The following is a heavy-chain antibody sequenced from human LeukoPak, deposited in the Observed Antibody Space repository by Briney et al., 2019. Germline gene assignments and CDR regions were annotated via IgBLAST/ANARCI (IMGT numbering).Heavy chain of an antibody. CDR3: ATGGGTPRGGDAFDI. CDR1: VGSISSYY. J-gene: IGHJ3*02. Sequence: SETLSLTCTVSVGSISSYYLSWIRQPPGKGLEWIRYIYYGGSTNYNPSLKSRVTISVDTSKNQFSLKLSSVTAADTAVYYCATGGGTPRGGDAFDIWGQGTMVTVSS. D-gene: IGHD1-1*01. CDR2: IYYGGST. V-gene: IGHV4-59*13.